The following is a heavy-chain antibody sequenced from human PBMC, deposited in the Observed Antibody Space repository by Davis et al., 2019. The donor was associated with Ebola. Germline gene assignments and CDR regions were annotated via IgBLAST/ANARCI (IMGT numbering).Heavy chain of an antibody. D-gene: IGHD7-27*01. CDR3: AKGGTGETDWYFDL. CDR2: IIPNFNSP. V-gene: IGHV1-69*06. J-gene: IGHJ2*01. CDR1: GGTFSSYA. Sequence: AASVKVSCKASGGTFSSYAISWVRQAPGQGLEWMGGIIPNFNSPYYARKFQGRVTINADTSSTTVYMFLYGLQSEDTAMYYCAKGGTGETDWYFDLWGRGTLVTVSS.